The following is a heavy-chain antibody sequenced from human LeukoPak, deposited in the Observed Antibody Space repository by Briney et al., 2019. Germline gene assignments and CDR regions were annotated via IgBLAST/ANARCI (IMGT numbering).Heavy chain of an antibody. J-gene: IGHJ4*02. CDR1: GGSFSGYY. CDR3: ARHLKQQPHDY. D-gene: IGHD6-13*01. V-gene: IGHV4-34*01. Sequence: SETLSLTCAVYGGSFSGYYWSWIRQPPGKGLEWIGSIYYSGSTYYNPSLKSRVTMSVDRSESQFSLKLSSVTAADTAVYYCARHLKQQPHDYWGRGTLVTVSS. CDR2: IYYSGST.